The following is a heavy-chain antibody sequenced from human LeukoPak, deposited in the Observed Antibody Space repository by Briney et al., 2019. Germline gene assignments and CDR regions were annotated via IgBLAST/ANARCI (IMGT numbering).Heavy chain of an antibody. CDR2: IYHSGST. V-gene: IGHV4-4*02. D-gene: IGHD2-2*01. Sequence: SGTLSLTCAVSGGSISSSNWWSWVRQPPGKGLEWIGEIYHSGSTNYNPSLKSRVTISVDKSRNQFSLKLSSVTAADTAVYYCARDRYEYRLPRGFDPWGQGTLVTVSS. J-gene: IGHJ5*02. CDR3: ARDRYEYRLPRGFDP. CDR1: GGSISSSNW.